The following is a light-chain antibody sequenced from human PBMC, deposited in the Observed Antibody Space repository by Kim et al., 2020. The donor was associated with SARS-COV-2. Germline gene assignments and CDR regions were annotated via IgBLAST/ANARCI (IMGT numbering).Light chain of an antibody. CDR1: ILRKFH. V-gene: IGLV3-19*01. CDR2: RTT. Sequence: SSELTQDPAVSVALGQTVRVTCQGEILRKFHTSWFQQKPGQAPTLVIYRTTNRPSGIPARFSGSNSGTTSSLTITGALVEDEADYFCNSRDDSGNYYVFGGGTKVTVL. CDR3: NSRDDSGNYYV. J-gene: IGLJ1*01.